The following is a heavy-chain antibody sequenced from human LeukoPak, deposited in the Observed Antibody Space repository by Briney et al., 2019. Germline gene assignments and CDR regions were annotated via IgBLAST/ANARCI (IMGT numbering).Heavy chain of an antibody. CDR2: IDPSGNK. CDR3: ARADWGSFDH. J-gene: IGHJ4*02. CDR1: GFIFSIYW. V-gene: IGHV3-7*01. Sequence: GGSLRLSCAASGFIFSIYWMSWVRQAPGKGLEGVAHIDPSGNKFYVDSVKGRFAISRDSAKNSVFLQMSNLRDEDTAVYYCARADWGSFDHRGQGALVTVSS. D-gene: IGHD3-16*01.